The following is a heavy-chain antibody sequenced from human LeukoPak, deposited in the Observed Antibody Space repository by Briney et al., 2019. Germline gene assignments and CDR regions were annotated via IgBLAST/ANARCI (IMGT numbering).Heavy chain of an antibody. CDR1: GCTFSDYY. V-gene: IGHV3-74*01. J-gene: IGHJ3*01. D-gene: IGHD1-14*01. Sequence: PGGPLRLSCAASGCTFSDYYMSWIRQAPGKGLVWVSRITPPGDNTNYAAYVRGRFTVSRDNAKNTLYLQMNSLRAEDTAVYFCARDLGNNPAADLDAFDLWGQGTMVTVSS. CDR3: ARDLGNNPAADLDAFDL. CDR2: ITPPGDNT.